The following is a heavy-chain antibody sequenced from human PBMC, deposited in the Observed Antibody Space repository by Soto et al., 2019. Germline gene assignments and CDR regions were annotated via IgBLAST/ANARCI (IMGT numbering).Heavy chain of an antibody. D-gene: IGHD2-8*01. CDR2: IYYSGST. CDR1: GGSISSSSYY. V-gene: IGHV4-39*01. CDR3: ARPGSELAGYCTNGVCPERTRFEY. Sequence: PSETLSLTCTVSGGSISSSSYYWGWIRQPPGKGLEWIGSIYYSGSTYYNPSLKSRVTISVDTSKNQFSLKLSSVTAADTAVYYCARPGSELAGYCTNGVCPERTRFEYWGQGTLVTVSS. J-gene: IGHJ4*02.